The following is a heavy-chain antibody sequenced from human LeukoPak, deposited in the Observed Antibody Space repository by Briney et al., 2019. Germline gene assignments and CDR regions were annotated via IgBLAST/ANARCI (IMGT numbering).Heavy chain of an antibody. CDR2: IYYSGST. J-gene: IGHJ1*01. CDR1: GGSISRSSCS. V-gene: IGHV4-39*07. Sequence: SETLSLTCTVSGGSISRSSCSWGWIRQPPGKGLEWIGSIYYSGSTYYQPSLKSRVTISVDTSKNQFSLKLSSVTAADTAVYYCARYEPLLRYFQHRGQGTLVTVSS. CDR3: ARYEPLLRYFQH. D-gene: IGHD3-16*01.